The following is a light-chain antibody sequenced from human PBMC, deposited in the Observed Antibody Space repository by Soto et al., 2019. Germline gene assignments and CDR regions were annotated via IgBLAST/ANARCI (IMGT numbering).Light chain of an antibody. CDR1: SSNIGSQT. J-gene: IGLJ2*01. V-gene: IGLV1-44*01. CDR3: AAWDDILNAVI. Sequence: QSVLTQPPSASGTPGQRVTISCSGSSSNIGSQTVNWYQKLPGTAPKFLIYTLNQRPSGVPDRFSASRSGTSASLAISGLQSEDEAYYYWAAWDDILNAVIFGGWTKVTVL. CDR2: TLN.